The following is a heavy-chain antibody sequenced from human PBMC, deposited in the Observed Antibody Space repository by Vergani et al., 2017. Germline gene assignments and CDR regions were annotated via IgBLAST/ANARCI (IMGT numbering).Heavy chain of an antibody. V-gene: IGHV3-33*01. CDR1: GFTFIQYG. J-gene: IGHJ5*02. CDR3: ARNLRLLYNRFDP. D-gene: IGHD1-14*01. CDR2: TWYGGINK. Sequence: QVQLVESGGGVVQPGRSLRLSCAASGFTFIQYGMHWVRQAPGKGLEWVAVTWYGGINKQYADSVKGRFTISRDNSKSTMYLQMNSLRDEDTGVYYCARNLRLLYNRFDPWGQGTLVTVSS.